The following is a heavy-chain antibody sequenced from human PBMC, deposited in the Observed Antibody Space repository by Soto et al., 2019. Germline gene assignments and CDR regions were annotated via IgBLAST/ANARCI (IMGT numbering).Heavy chain of an antibody. J-gene: IGHJ4*02. CDR2: IKPSGGST. CDR1: GYSFTTYY. Sequence: ASVKVSCKASGYSFTTYYIHWVRQAPGQGLEWMGIIKPSGGSTRYAQKFQGRVTMTRDTSTNTVYMELTSLRSEDTAVYYCARVPSPYNNSWTYAYWGQGALVTVSS. CDR3: ARVPSPYNNSWTYAY. V-gene: IGHV1-46*03. D-gene: IGHD1-20*01.